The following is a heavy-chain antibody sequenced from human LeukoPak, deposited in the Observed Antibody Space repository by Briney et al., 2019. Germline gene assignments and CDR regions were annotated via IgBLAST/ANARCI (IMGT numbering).Heavy chain of an antibody. CDR1: GYTFTSHD. CDR2: MNPNSGYT. V-gene: IGHV1-8*01. CDR3: ARGGSSYNDEHEEFDY. Sequence: ASVKVSRKASGYTFTSHDINWGRHATGQGVECRGWMNPNSGYTGYEQKFQGRVTMTRDTSTSTAYMELSSLRSEDTAVYYCARGGSSYNDEHEEFDYWGQGTVVTVSS. J-gene: IGHJ4*02. D-gene: IGHD3-22*01.